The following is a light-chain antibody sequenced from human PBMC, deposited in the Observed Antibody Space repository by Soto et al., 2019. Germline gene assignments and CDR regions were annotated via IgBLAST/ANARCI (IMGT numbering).Light chain of an antibody. CDR3: QKSDHLPL. Sequence: DIQMTQTPPSLSASVGARATITCQASHDIGNSLNWYQHKPGKAPKLVIYDAYNLETGVPSTFSGSGFGTDFTFTISSLRPEDIATYYCQKSDHLPLFGPGTKVDI. V-gene: IGKV1-33*01. CDR2: DAY. J-gene: IGKJ3*01. CDR1: HDIGNS.